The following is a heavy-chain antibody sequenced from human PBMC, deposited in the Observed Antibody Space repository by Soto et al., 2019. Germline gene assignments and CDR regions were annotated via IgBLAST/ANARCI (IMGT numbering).Heavy chain of an antibody. J-gene: IGHJ4*02. CDR1: GGSFSGYY. D-gene: IGHD6-13*01. CDR3: ARGGAIVAAGIVDYFDS. V-gene: IGHV4-34*01. CDR2: INHSGSI. Sequence: TSETLSLTCAVYGGSFSGYYWSWIRQIPGKGLEWIGEINHSGSINCNPSLKSRVTISVDTSKNQVSLKLGSVTAADTAMYYCARGGAIVAAGIVDYFDSWGQGTLVTVSS.